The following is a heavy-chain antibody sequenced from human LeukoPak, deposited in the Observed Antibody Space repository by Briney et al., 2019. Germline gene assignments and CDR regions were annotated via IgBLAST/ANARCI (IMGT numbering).Heavy chain of an antibody. CDR2: INPNSGGT. Sequence: GASVKVSCKASGYTFTGYYMHWVRQAPGQGLEWMGWINPNSGGTNYAQNFQGRVTMTRDTSISTAYMELSRLRSDDTAVYYCARGGIAARSGWFDPWGQGTLVTVSS. D-gene: IGHD6-6*01. CDR1: GYTFTGYY. CDR3: ARGGIAARSGWFDP. V-gene: IGHV1-2*02. J-gene: IGHJ5*02.